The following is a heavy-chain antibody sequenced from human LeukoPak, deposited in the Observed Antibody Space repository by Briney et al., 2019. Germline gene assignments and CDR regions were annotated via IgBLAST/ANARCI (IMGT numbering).Heavy chain of an antibody. V-gene: IGHV3-74*01. Sequence: PGGSLRLSCAASGFTFSSYWMHWVRQAPGKGLVWVSRINSDGRSTTYADSVKGRFTISRDNAKNTLYLQMNSLRAEDTVVYYCARVATFYYGDYYFDYWGQGTLVTVSS. CDR3: ARVATFYYGDYYFDY. J-gene: IGHJ4*02. D-gene: IGHD4-17*01. CDR2: INSDGRST. CDR1: GFTFSSYW.